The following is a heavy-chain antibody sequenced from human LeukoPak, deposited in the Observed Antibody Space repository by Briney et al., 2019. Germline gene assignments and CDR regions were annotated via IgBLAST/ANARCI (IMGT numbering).Heavy chain of an antibody. CDR3: ARDLNWPGP. Sequence: RGSLRLSCVASRFTFSTSWMTWVRQAPGKGLEFVAGIKYDGTMESYVDSVNGRFTISRDNAKNSLYLQMNSLRVDDTAVYYCARDLNWPGPWGQGTLVTVSS. CDR1: RFTFSTSW. J-gene: IGHJ5*02. CDR2: IKYDGTME. V-gene: IGHV3-7*03. D-gene: IGHD5-24*01.